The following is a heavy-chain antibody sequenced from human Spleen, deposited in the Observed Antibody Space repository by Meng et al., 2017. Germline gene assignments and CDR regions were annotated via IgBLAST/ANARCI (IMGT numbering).Heavy chain of an antibody. CDR3: ARVEGTIAAAGGSWFDP. V-gene: IGHV4-34*01. CDR1: GGSLSGYY. Sequence: VQLQQAGAGLLQPSETLSLTCSVYGGSLSGYYWIWIRQPPGKGLEWIGEINHSGSTNYHPSLKSRVTISVDTSKNQFSLKLSSVTAADTAVYYCARVEGTIAAAGGSWFDPWGQGTLVTVSS. J-gene: IGHJ5*02. D-gene: IGHD6-13*01. CDR2: INHSGST.